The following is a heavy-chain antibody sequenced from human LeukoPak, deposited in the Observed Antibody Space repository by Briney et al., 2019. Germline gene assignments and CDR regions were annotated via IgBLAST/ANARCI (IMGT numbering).Heavy chain of an antibody. Sequence: PGESLRLSCAASGVTFSSYAMSWVRQAPAKGLEWVSAISGSGGSTYYADSVKGWLTISRDHSKNTVYLQMNSLRADYTAVYYCAKYLCSSGYYPPRYNWFDPWAQGTLVTVFS. CDR1: GVTFSSYA. CDR2: ISGSGGST. J-gene: IGHJ5*02. D-gene: IGHD3-22*01. V-gene: IGHV3-23*01. CDR3: AKYLCSSGYYPPRYNWFDP.